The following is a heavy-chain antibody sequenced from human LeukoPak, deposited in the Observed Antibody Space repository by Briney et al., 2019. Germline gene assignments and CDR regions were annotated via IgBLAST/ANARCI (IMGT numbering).Heavy chain of an antibody. Sequence: SENLSLTCTVSGGSISDRSYYWAWIRQPPGKGLEWIGSDDYSGATNYNPSLKSRVTISVDTSKNQFSLKLSSVTAADTAVYYCARVGWELLWAYFDYWGQGTLVTVSS. J-gene: IGHJ4*02. CDR3: ARVGWELLWAYFDY. V-gene: IGHV4-39*07. CDR1: GGSISDRSYY. D-gene: IGHD1-26*01. CDR2: DDYSGAT.